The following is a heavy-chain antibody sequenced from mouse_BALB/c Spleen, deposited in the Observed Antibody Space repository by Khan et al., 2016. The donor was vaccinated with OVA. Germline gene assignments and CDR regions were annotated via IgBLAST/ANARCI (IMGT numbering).Heavy chain of an antibody. J-gene: IGHJ3*01. CDR3: TREGAYYKSDGWFAY. D-gene: IGHD2-14*01. CDR1: GYTFTSYT. CDR2: INPSSSYP. V-gene: IGHV1-4*01. Sequence: QIQLVQSGAELARPGASVKMSCKASGYTFTSYTMHWVKQRPGQGLEWIGYINPSSSYPNYNQKFKDKATLTADKSSSTAYMQLSSLTSEDSAVYYGTREGAYYKSDGWFAYWGQGTLVTVSA.